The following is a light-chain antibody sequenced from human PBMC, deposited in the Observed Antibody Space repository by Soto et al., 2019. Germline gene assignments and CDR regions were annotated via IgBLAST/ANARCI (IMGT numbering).Light chain of an antibody. CDR1: SSNIGRNT. CDR3: QSYDSSLSAYV. V-gene: IGLV1-40*01. Sequence: QSVLTQPPSASGTPGQRVTISCSGSSSNIGRNTVNWYQQLPGTAPKLLIYDSDNRPSGVPDRFSGSKSGTSAPLAITGLQGEDEADYYCQSYDSSLSAYVFGTGTKVTV. CDR2: DSD. J-gene: IGLJ1*01.